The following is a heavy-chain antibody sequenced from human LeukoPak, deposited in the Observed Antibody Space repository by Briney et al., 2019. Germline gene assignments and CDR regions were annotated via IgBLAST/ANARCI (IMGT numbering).Heavy chain of an antibody. Sequence: ASVKVSCKASGGTFSSYAISWVRRAPGQGLEWMGGIIPIFGTANYAQKFQGRVTITADESTSTAYMELSSLRSEDTAVYYCARAGFGIAAAGPLYYFDYWGQGTLVTVSS. V-gene: IGHV1-69*13. CDR1: GGTFSSYA. J-gene: IGHJ4*02. D-gene: IGHD6-13*01. CDR2: IIPIFGTA. CDR3: ARAGFGIAAAGPLYYFDY.